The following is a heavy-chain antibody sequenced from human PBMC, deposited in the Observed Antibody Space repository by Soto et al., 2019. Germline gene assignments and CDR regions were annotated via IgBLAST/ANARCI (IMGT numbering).Heavy chain of an antibody. J-gene: IGHJ6*04. D-gene: IGHD2-2*01. CDR3: GRVVPAAIQDYYYYGMDV. CDR1: GGTFSSYA. Sequence: ASVKVSCKASGGTFSSYAISWVRQAPGQGLEWMGGIIPIFGTANYAQKFQGRVTITADKSTSTAYMELSSLRSEDTAVYYCGRVVPAAIQDYYYYGMDVWREGTTVTVSS. CDR2: IIPIFGTA. V-gene: IGHV1-69*06.